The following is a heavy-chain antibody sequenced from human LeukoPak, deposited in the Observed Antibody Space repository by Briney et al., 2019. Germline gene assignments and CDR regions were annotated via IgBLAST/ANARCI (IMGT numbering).Heavy chain of an antibody. V-gene: IGHV3-30*02. J-gene: IGHJ4*02. CDR3: ATGNSGYHDY. CDR2: IRYDGSNK. CDR1: GFTFSSYG. D-gene: IGHD3-22*01. Sequence: GGSLRLSCAASGFTFSSYGMHWVRQAPGKGLEWVAFIRYDGSNKYYADSVKGRFTISRDNSKSTLYLQMNSLRADDTAVYYCATGNSGYHDYWGQGTRVTVSS.